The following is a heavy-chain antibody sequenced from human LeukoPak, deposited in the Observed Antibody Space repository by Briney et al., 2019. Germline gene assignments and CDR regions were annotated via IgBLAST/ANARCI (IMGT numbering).Heavy chain of an antibody. J-gene: IGHJ6*03. CDR2: ISSSSSYI. CDR1: GFTFSSYA. V-gene: IGHV3-21*01. CDR3: ARDAQTYYDIYYYYMDV. Sequence: PGGSLRLSCAASGFTFSSYAMSWVRQAPGKGLEWVSSISSSSSYIYYADSVKGRFTISRDNATNSLYLQMNSLRAEDTAVYYCARDAQTYYDIYYYYMDVWGKGTTVTVSS. D-gene: IGHD3-3*01.